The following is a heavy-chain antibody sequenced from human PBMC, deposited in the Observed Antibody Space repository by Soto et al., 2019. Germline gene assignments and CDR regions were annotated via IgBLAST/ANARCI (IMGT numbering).Heavy chain of an antibody. Sequence: EVQLLESGGGLVQPGGSLRLSCAASGFTFSSYAMSWVRQAPGKGLEWVSAISGSGGSTYYADSVKGRFTISRDNSKNTLYLQRNSLRAEDTAVYYCASEGLGYSSGGSCYSGNYWGQGTLVTVSS. V-gene: IGHV3-23*01. D-gene: IGHD2-15*01. CDR1: GFTFSSYA. CDR3: ASEGLGYSSGGSCYSGNY. J-gene: IGHJ4*02. CDR2: ISGSGGST.